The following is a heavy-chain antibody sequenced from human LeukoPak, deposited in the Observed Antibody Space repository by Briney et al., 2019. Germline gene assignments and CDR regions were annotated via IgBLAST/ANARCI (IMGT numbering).Heavy chain of an antibody. D-gene: IGHD6-13*01. CDR3: AKFPVAAAPFDY. CDR1: GFTFSSYG. J-gene: IGHJ4*02. CDR2: IRYDGSNK. V-gene: IGHV3-30*02. Sequence: GGSLRLSCAASGFTFSSYGMHWVRQAPGKGLGWVAFIRYDGSNKYYADSVKGRFTISRDNSKNTLYLQMNSLRAEDTAVYYCAKFPVAAAPFDYWGQGTLVTVSS.